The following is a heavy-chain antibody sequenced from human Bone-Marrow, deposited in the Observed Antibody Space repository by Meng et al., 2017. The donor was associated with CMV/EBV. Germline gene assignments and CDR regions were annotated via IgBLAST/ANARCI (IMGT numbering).Heavy chain of an antibody. Sequence: GESLKISCAASGITLRSNYMHWVRQAPGKGLEWVANIKQDGSEKYYVDSVKGRFTISRDNAKNSLYLQMNSLRAEDTAVYYCATYYYDSSGYYPLGYWGQGTLVTVSS. J-gene: IGHJ4*02. CDR3: ATYYYDSSGYYPLGY. CDR1: GITLRSNY. V-gene: IGHV3-7*01. CDR2: IKQDGSEK. D-gene: IGHD3-22*01.